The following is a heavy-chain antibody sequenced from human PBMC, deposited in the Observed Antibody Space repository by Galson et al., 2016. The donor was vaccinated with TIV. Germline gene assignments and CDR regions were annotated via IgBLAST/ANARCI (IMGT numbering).Heavy chain of an antibody. CDR1: GFTFGHYA. D-gene: IGHD1-1*01. CDR2: ITSKTYGATP. CDR3: TRTAMGSTRNAFDI. J-gene: IGHJ3*02. Sequence: SLRLSCAASGFTFGHYAVNWFRQAPGKGLEWVGFITSKTYGATPEYAASVKGRFTISRDDSRNIAYLQMNSLKTEDTAVYYCTRTAMGSTRNAFDIWGQGTVVTVSS. V-gene: IGHV3-49*03.